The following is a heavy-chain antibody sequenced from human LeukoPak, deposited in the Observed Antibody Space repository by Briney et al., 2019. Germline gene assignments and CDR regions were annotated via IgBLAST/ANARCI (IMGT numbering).Heavy chain of an antibody. V-gene: IGHV4-34*01. D-gene: IGHD5-18*01. CDR3: APRGDIEHSYVYGKWSDP. CDR2: INHSGSS. Sequence: SETLSLTCAVYGGSFSAYYWTWIRQPPGKGLEWIGEINHSGSSNYNSSLRSRVTISVDTSYKQFSLRLSSATAADTAVYYCAPRGDIEHSYVYGKWSDPWAQGARVIVSS. J-gene: IGHJ5*02. CDR1: GGSFSAYY.